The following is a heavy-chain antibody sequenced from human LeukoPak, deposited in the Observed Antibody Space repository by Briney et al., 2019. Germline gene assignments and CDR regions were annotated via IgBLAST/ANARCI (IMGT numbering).Heavy chain of an antibody. V-gene: IGHV5-51*01. CDR2: IYPGDSDT. CDR1: GYSFTSYW. D-gene: IGHD6-6*01. CDR3: ARIIAARWGNYYYYYYMDV. J-gene: IGHJ6*03. Sequence: GESLKISRKGSGYSFTSYWIGWVRQMPGKGLEWMGIIYPGDSDTRYSPSFQGQVTISADKSISTAYLQWSSLKASDTAMYYCARIIAARWGNYYYYYYMDVWGKGTTVTVSS.